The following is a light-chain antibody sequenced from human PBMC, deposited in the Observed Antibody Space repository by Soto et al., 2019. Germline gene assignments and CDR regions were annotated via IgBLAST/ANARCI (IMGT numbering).Light chain of an antibody. CDR1: QSGTSSY. Sequence: EITLTQSPGTLSLSPGDRAILSCRASQSGTSSYLAWYQHKPGQAPRLLIYGASSRATGIPDRFSGSGSGTDFTLTISRLEPEDFAVYYCQQYGSSPMFTFGQGTKLEIK. CDR3: QQYGSSPMFT. V-gene: IGKV3-20*01. CDR2: GAS. J-gene: IGKJ2*01.